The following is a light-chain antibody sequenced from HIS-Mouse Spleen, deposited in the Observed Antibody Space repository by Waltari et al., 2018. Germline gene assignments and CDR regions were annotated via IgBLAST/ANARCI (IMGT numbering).Light chain of an antibody. CDR1: SSDVGGYNY. CDR2: EVS. CDR3: SSYAGSTWV. V-gene: IGLV2-8*01. J-gene: IGLJ3*02. Sequence: QSALTQPPSASGSPGQSVTISCTGTSSDVGGYNYVSWYQQHPGKAPKLMIYEVSKRPSGVPDRFSGSKSGNTASRTVSGLQAEDEADYYCSSYAGSTWVFGGGTKLTVL.